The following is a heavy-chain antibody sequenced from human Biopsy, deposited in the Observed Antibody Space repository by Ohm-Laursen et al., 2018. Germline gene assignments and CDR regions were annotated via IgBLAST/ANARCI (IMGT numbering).Heavy chain of an antibody. CDR3: ARDPGPGGIRAYYFDS. D-gene: IGHD1-14*01. V-gene: IGHV3-11*01. Sequence: SLRLSCAASGFIFSDYYMSWIRQAPGKGLEWIAYISSSGGITYYADSVKGRFTISRDNTQNAFHLQMSGLTAEDTATYFCARDPGPGGIRAYYFDSWGQGTLVTVSS. CDR1: GFIFSDYY. J-gene: IGHJ4*02. CDR2: ISSSGGIT.